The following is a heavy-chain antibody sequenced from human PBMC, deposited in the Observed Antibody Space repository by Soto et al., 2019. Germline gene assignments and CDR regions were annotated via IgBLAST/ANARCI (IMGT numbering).Heavy chain of an antibody. CDR2: IIPILGIA. CDR1: GGTFSSYT. D-gene: IGHD2-15*01. V-gene: IGHV1-69*08. Sequence: QVPLVQSGAEVKKPGSSVKVSCKASGGTFSSYTISWVRQAPGQGLEWMGRIIPILGIANYAQKFQGRVTITADKSTSTAYMELSSLRSEDTAVYYCARDRDIPTEDYYYYMDVWGKGTTVTVSS. J-gene: IGHJ6*03. CDR3: ARDRDIPTEDYYYYMDV.